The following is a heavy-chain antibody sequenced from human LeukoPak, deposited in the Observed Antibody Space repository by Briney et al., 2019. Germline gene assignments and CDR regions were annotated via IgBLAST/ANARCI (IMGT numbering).Heavy chain of an antibody. CDR1: GGSITTTDFD. D-gene: IGHD1-26*01. CDR2: ISSSGKP. V-gene: IGHV4-39*01. Sequence: PSETLSLTCAVSGGSITTTDFDWAWIRQPPGQGFEWIATISSSGKPYYYPSLMSRVTISVDTSKNQFSLDVTSVTAADTGLFYCARFKGGTGFDYWGRGILVIVS. CDR3: ARFKGGTGFDY. J-gene: IGHJ4*02.